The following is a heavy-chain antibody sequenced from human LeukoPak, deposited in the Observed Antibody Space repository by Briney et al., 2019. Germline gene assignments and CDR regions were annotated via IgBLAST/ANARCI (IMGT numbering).Heavy chain of an antibody. V-gene: IGHV3-21*01. CDR3: ARGVVVPAAMLFYYYYMDV. J-gene: IGHJ6*03. D-gene: IGHD2-2*01. CDR2: ISSSSSYI. CDR1: GFTFSSYS. Sequence: PGGSLRLSCAASGFTFSSYSMNWVRQAPGKGLEWVSSISSSSSYIYYADSVKGRFTISRDNAKNSLYLQMNSLRAEDTAVYYCARGVVVPAAMLFYYYYMDVWGKGTTVTVSS.